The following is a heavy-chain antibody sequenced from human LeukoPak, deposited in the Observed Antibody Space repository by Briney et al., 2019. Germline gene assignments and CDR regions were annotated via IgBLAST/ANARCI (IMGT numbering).Heavy chain of an antibody. J-gene: IGHJ3*02. CDR2: ISYDGSNK. CDR3: AKLPMEPGYCSGGSCSDI. CDR1: GFTFSSYG. D-gene: IGHD2-15*01. V-gene: IGHV3-30*18. Sequence: GGSLRLSCAASGFTFSSYGMHWVRQAPGKGLERVAVISYDGSNKYYADSVKGRFTISRDNSKNTLYLQMNSLGAEDTAVYYCAKLPMEPGYCSGGSCSDIWGQGTTVTVSS.